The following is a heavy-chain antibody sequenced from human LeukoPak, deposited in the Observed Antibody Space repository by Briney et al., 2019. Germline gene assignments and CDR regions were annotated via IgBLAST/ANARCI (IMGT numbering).Heavy chain of an antibody. CDR1: GFTFSSYA. CDR2: ISYDGSNK. J-gene: IGHJ4*02. CDR3: ARDRNSDY. V-gene: IGHV3-30*04. Sequence: PGGSLRLSCAASGFTFSSYAMHWVRQAPGKGLEWVAVISYDGSNKYYADSVKGRFTISRDNSKNTLYLQMNSLRAEDTAVYYCARDRNSDYWGQGTLVTASS.